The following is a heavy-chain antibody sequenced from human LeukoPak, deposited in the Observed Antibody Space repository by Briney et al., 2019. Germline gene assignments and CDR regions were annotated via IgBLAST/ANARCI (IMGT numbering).Heavy chain of an antibody. CDR3: ASSHCSSTSCPFDY. J-gene: IGHJ4*02. CDR2: IYYTGST. V-gene: IGHV4-39*01. Sequence: SETLSLTCTVSGDSISSSSYFWGWIRQPPGKGLEWIGSIYYTGSTHYNPSLKSLFTISVDTSKNQFSLKLSSVTAADTAVYYCASSHCSSTSCPFDYWGQGTLVTVSS. D-gene: IGHD2-2*01. CDR1: GDSISSSSYF.